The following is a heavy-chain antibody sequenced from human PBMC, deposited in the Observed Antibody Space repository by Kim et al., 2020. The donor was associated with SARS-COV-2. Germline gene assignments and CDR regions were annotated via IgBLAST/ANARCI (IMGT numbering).Heavy chain of an antibody. CDR1: GFTFTSYA. Sequence: GGSLRLSCAVSGFTFTSYAMTWVRQAPGRGLEWVSSISASGGDTYYADSVQGRFTISRDISKNTVYLQMNDLRAEDTAVYYCAKDLLSHHFDSSGYYVFESWGQGTLVTVPA. J-gene: IGHJ4*02. D-gene: IGHD3-22*01. CDR3: AKDLLSHHFDSSGYYVFES. CDR2: ISASGGDT. V-gene: IGHV3-23*01.